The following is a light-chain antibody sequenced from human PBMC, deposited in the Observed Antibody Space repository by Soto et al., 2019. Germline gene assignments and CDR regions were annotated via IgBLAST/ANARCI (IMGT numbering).Light chain of an antibody. Sequence: QAVVTQEPSFSVSPGGTVTLTCGLSSGSVSTSYYPSWYQQTPGQAPRTLIYSTNTRSSGVPDRFPGSILGNKAALTITGAQADDESDYYCVLYMGSGIWVFGGGTKVTVL. CDR3: VLYMGSGIWV. V-gene: IGLV8-61*01. CDR1: SGSVSTSYY. CDR2: STN. J-gene: IGLJ3*02.